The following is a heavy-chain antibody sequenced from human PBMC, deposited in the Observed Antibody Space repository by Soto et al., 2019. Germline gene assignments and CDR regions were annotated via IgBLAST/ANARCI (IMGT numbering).Heavy chain of an antibody. CDR1: GFTFSSYA. CDR3: AKDPWVATAYY. D-gene: IGHD2-15*01. Sequence: GGSLRLSCAASGFTFSSYAMGWVRQAPGKGLEWVSAISGSGGSTYYADSVKGRFTISRDNSKNTLYLQMNSLRAEDTAVYYCAKDPWVATAYYWGQGTLVTVSS. CDR2: ISGSGGST. J-gene: IGHJ4*02. V-gene: IGHV3-23*01.